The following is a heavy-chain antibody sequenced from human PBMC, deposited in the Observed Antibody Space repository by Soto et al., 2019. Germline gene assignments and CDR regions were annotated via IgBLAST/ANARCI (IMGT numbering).Heavy chain of an antibody. Sequence: GGSLRLSCAASGFTFSSYSMNWVRQAPGKGLEWVSSINCSSSYIYYADSVKGRFTISRDNAKNQLYLQMNSLRAEDTAVYYCARDPGIGYDKGYFDYWGQGTLVTVSS. D-gene: IGHD5-12*01. CDR2: INCSSSYI. CDR1: GFTFSSYS. V-gene: IGHV3-21*01. CDR3: ARDPGIGYDKGYFDY. J-gene: IGHJ4*02.